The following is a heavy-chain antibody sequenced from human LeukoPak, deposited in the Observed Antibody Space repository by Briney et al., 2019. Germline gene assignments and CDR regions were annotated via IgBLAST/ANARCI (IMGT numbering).Heavy chain of an antibody. V-gene: IGHV4-34*01. CDR2: IYYSGST. D-gene: IGHD3-9*01. CDR1: GGSFSGYY. Sequence: SETLSLTCAVYGGSFSGYYWSWIRQPPGKGLEWIGSIYYSGSTYYNPSLKSRVTISVDTSKNQFSLKLSSVTAADTAVYYCARRDILTGFAWGQGTLVTVSS. J-gene: IGHJ5*02. CDR3: ARRDILTGFA.